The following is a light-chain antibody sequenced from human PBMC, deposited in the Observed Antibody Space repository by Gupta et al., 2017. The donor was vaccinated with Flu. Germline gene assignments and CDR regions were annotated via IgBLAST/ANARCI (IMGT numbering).Light chain of an antibody. CDR1: HGVSIY. CDR2: DAS. Sequence: EILLTHSPATLSLSPGARATLSCRPCHGVSIYLAWYQQKPSQAPRLLIYDASNRATGIPARFSSSGSGTEGTIIISSVELEDVAVYYCQQRSKWPITFGQGTRMEIK. V-gene: IGKV3-11*01. CDR3: QQRSKWPIT. J-gene: IGKJ5*01.